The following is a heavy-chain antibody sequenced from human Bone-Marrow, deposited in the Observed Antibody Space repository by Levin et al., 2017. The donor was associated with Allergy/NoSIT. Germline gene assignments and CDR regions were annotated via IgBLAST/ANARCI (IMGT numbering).Heavy chain of an antibody. V-gene: IGHV3-30-3*01. CDR2: ISYDGSNK. J-gene: IGHJ6*02. CDR3: ARDYFVGKLIGGGIAARRDYYGMDV. Sequence: GESLKISCAASGFTFSSYAMHWVRQAPGKGLEWVAVISYDGSNKYYADSVKGRFTISRDNSKNTLYLQMNSLRAEDTAVYYCARDYFVGKLIGGGIAARRDYYGMDVWGQGTTVTVSS. D-gene: IGHD6-6*01. CDR1: GFTFSSYA.